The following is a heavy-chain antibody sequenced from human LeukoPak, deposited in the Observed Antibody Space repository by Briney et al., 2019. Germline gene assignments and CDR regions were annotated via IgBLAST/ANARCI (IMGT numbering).Heavy chain of an antibody. V-gene: IGHV3-7*01. Sequence: GGSLRLSCAASGFTFSSYWMTWVRRGPGKGLEWVANIKPDGSLIYYVDSVKGRFTISRDNAKNSLYLQMNSLRAEDTAVYYCAKWELYSGFYYIDYWGQGTLATVSS. J-gene: IGHJ4*02. CDR1: GFTFSSYW. CDR3: AKWELYSGFYYIDY. D-gene: IGHD1-26*01. CDR2: IKPDGSLI.